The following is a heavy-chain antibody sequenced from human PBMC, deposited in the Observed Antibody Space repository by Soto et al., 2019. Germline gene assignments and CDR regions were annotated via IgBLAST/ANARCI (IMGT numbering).Heavy chain of an antibody. CDR1: GFTFRTYW. V-gene: IGHV3-7*01. CDR2: INQDGSVK. D-gene: IGHD3-10*01. CDR3: ARDRTFFGSGSIGMDV. J-gene: IGHJ6*02. Sequence: QPGGSLRLSCAASGFTFRTYWMNWARQAPGKGLEWVAKINQDGSVKYYVDSVRGRFTISRDNAKNSLFLQMNSLRAEDTALYYCARDRTFFGSGSIGMDVWGQGTTVTVSS.